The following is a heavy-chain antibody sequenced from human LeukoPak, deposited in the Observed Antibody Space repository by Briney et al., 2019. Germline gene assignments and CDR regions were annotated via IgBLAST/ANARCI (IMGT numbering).Heavy chain of an antibody. V-gene: IGHV1-2*02. CDR3: ATGHQTDYPGVFDY. CDR1: GYTFTGYY. J-gene: IGHJ4*02. CDR2: INPNSGGT. D-gene: IGHD4-17*01. Sequence: ASVKVSCKASGYTFTGYYIHWVRQAPGQGLEWMGWINPNSGGTNYAQKFQGRVTMTRDTSISTAYMELSRLRSDDTAVYYCATGHQTDYPGVFDYWDQGTLVTVSS.